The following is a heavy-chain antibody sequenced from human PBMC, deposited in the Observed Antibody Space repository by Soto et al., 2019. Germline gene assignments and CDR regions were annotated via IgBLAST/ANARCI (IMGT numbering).Heavy chain of an antibody. J-gene: IGHJ4*02. D-gene: IGHD3-22*01. CDR2: ISAYNGNT. CDR3: ARLGQLKVDGYGNMGDC. V-gene: IGHV1-18*01. CDR1: GYTFTSYG. Sequence: ASETVSCKASGYTFTSYGISWVRQAPGQGLEWMGWISAYNGNTNYAQKLQGRVTMTTDTSTSTAYMELRSLRSDDTAVYYCARLGQLKVDGYGNMGDCWGQGTLVTVSS.